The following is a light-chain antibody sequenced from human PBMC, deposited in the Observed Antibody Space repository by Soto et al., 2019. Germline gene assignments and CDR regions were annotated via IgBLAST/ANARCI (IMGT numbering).Light chain of an antibody. V-gene: IGLV2-8*01. CDR2: DVS. Sequence: QSALTQPPSASGSPGQSVTISCTGTSSDVGAYNYVSWYQQHPGKAPKLMIYDVSKRPSGAPYRFSGSKSGNAASLTVSGLQGEDEADYYCSSYAGSSWVFGGGTQLTVL. J-gene: IGLJ3*02. CDR1: SSDVGAYNY. CDR3: SSYAGSSWV.